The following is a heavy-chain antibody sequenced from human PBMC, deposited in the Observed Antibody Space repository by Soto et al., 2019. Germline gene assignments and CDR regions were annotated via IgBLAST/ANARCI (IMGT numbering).Heavy chain of an antibody. CDR1: GGSISSYY. J-gene: IGHJ5*02. V-gene: IGHV4-59*01. D-gene: IGHD3-10*01. CDR3: AREGRYYGSGSYNWFDP. Sequence: SETLSLTCTVSGGSISSYYWSWIRQHPGKGLEWIGYIYYSGSTNYNPSLKSRVTISVDTSKNQFSLKLSSVTAADTAVYYCAREGRYYGSGSYNWFDPWGQGTLVTVS. CDR2: IYYSGST.